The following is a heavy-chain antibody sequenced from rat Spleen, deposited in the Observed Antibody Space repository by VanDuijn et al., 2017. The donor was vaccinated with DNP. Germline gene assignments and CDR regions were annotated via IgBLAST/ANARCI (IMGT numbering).Heavy chain of an antibody. D-gene: IGHD1-4*01. Sequence: EVQLVESGGGLVQPGNSLKLSCAASGFTFSNYGMAWVRQAPKKSLEWVATISTNGGTTYYRDSVKDRFTISRDNAKSTLYLQMDSLRSEDTATYYCTTESAGLRVWDYWGQGVMGTVSS. V-gene: IGHV5S23*01. CDR2: ISTNGGTT. CDR1: GFTFSNYG. J-gene: IGHJ2*01. CDR3: TTESAGLRVWDY.